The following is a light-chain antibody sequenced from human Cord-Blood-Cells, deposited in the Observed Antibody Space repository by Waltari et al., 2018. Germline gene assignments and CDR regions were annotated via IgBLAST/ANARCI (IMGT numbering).Light chain of an antibody. V-gene: IGLV2-14*01. CDR3: STYKSSSTQV. J-gene: IGLJ1*01. Sequence: QSALTQPAYVSGFPGQSIPLSCTGTSSAVGGYNYVSWYQQHTDKAPKRMIYELSNRHSGVSNRLSGSKSGNTASLTTSGLQAEDEADYYCSTYKSSSTQVFGTGTKVTVL. CDR2: ELS. CDR1: SSAVGGYNY.